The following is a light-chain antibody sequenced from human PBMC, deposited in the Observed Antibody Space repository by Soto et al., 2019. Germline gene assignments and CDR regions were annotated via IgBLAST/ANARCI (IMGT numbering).Light chain of an antibody. CDR1: QSVSSSY. CDR2: GAS. Sequence: SPGERATLSCRASQSVSSSYLAWYQQKPGQAPRLLIYGASSRATGIPDRFSGSGSGTDFTLTISRLEPEDFAVYYCQQYGSSPPRITFGQGTRLEIK. V-gene: IGKV3-20*01. J-gene: IGKJ5*01. CDR3: QQYGSSPPRIT.